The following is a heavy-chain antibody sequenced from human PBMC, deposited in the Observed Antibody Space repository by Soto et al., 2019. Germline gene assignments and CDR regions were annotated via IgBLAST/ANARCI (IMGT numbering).Heavy chain of an antibody. J-gene: IGHJ1*01. CDR1: GFTFSSYG. D-gene: IGHD5-18*01. CDR2: IWSDGSNK. CDR3: ARDRVERGYPEYFQH. V-gene: IGHV3-33*01. Sequence: GGSLRLSCAASGFTFSSYGMHWVRQAPGKGLEWVAVIWSDGSNKYYADSVKGRFTISRDNSKNTLYLQMNSLRAEDTAVYYCARDRVERGYPEYFQHWGQGTLVTVSS.